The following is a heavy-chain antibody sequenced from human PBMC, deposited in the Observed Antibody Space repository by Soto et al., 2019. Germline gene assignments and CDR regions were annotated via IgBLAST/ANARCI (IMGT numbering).Heavy chain of an antibody. CDR3: ARENYDILTGYFSFFDY. CDR1: GGSISSYY. D-gene: IGHD3-9*01. V-gene: IGHV4-59*01. Sequence: SETLSLTCTVSGGSISSYYWIWIRQPPGKGLEWIGYIYYSGSTNYNPSLKSRVTISVDTSKNQFSLKLSSVTAADTAVYYCARENYDILTGYFSFFDYWGQGTLVTVSS. CDR2: IYYSGST. J-gene: IGHJ4*02.